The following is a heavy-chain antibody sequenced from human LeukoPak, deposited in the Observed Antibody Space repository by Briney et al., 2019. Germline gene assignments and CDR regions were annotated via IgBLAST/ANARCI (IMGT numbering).Heavy chain of an antibody. CDR2: ISSSGSTI. CDR1: GFTFSDYY. D-gene: IGHD1-1*01. Sequence: KPGGSLRLSCAASGFTFSDYYMSWIRQAPGKGLEWVSYISSSGSTIYYADSVKGRFTISRDNAKNSLYLQMNSLRAEDTAVYYCARGHQRLERRQYAFDIWGQGTMVTVSS. V-gene: IGHV3-11*01. CDR3: ARGHQRLERRQYAFDI. J-gene: IGHJ3*02.